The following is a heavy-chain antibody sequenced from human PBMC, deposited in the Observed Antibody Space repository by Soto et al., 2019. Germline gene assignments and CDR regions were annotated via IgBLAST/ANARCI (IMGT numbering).Heavy chain of an antibody. CDR1: GGTISIYY. CDR2: IYYSGNT. Sequence: PSETLSLTCTVSGGTISIYYWSWIRQPPGKGLEWIGYIYYSGNTNYNPSLKSRVTISIDTSKTQFSLKLRSVTGADTALYFCARSISARPEADIWGQGTMVTVSS. J-gene: IGHJ3*02. CDR3: ARSISARPEADI. D-gene: IGHD6-6*01. V-gene: IGHV4-59*01.